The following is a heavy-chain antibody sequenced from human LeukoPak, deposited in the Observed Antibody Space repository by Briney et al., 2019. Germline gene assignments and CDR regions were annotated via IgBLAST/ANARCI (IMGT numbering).Heavy chain of an antibody. D-gene: IGHD1-26*01. J-gene: IGHJ4*02. CDR2: IKQDGSEK. Sequence: GGSLRLSCTASGFTFTTYWMNWVRQAPGKGLEWVANIKQDGSEKNYVDSVKGRFTISRDNSKNTLYLQMNSLRAEDTAVYYCARFYANEWELPQWGQGTLVTVSS. V-gene: IGHV3-7*01. CDR3: ARFYANEWELPQ. CDR1: GFTFTTYW.